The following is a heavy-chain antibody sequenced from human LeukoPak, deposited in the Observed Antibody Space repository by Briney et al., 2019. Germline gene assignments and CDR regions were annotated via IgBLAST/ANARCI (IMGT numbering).Heavy chain of an antibody. D-gene: IGHD3-10*01. J-gene: IGHJ6*02. CDR3: ARLSTGGYGMDV. V-gene: IGHV4-59*08. CDR2: IFYIGTT. Sequence: PPETLSLTCTVSGGSISSYYWTWIRQPPGKGLEWIGYIFYIGTTNYNPSLKSRVTISVDTSNNQFSLKLSSVTAADTAVYYCARLSTGGYGMDVWGQGTTVTVSS. CDR1: GGSISSYY.